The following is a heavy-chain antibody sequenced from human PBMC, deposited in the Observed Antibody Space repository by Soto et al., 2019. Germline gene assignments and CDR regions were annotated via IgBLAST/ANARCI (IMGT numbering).Heavy chain of an antibody. CDR3: ARVWGGAFDI. Sequence: QVQLQESGPGLVKPSETLSLTCTVSGGSISSYYWSWIRQPPGKGLEWIGYIYYSGSTNYNPSLKSRVTIYVDTSKNQFSPKLSSVTASDTAVYYCARVWGGAFDIWGQGTMVTVSS. CDR2: IYYSGST. V-gene: IGHV4-59*01. CDR1: GGSISSYY. J-gene: IGHJ3*02. D-gene: IGHD3-16*01.